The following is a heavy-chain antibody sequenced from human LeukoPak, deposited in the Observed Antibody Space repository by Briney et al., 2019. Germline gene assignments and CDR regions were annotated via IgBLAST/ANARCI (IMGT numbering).Heavy chain of an antibody. J-gene: IGHJ4*02. CDR2: LSGSDLRT. Sequence: GGSLRLSCAASGFTYSSYDMSWVRQAPGKGLEWVSGLSGSDLRTYYAESVKGRFTISRDNSKNTLYLQMNSLRPEDTAVYYCARGSDFVWGSYRPYFDYWGQGTLATVSS. CDR1: GFTYSSYD. CDR3: ARGSDFVWGSYRPYFDY. V-gene: IGHV3-23*01. D-gene: IGHD3-16*02.